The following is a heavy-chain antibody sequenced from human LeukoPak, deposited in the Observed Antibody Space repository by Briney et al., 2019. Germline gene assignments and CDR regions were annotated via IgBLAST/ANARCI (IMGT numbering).Heavy chain of an antibody. J-gene: IGHJ6*02. CDR3: TTERNWELLRPYGMNI. Sequence: GGSLRLSCAASGFTFSSYGMHWVRQAPGKGLEWVGRIKTKIDGETTDYAAPVKGRFTISRDDSKSTLYLQMNRLKTEDSAVYYCTTERNWELLRPYGMNIWGQGTTVTVSS. CDR1: GFTFSSYG. CDR2: IKTKIDGETT. D-gene: IGHD1-26*01. V-gene: IGHV3-15*01.